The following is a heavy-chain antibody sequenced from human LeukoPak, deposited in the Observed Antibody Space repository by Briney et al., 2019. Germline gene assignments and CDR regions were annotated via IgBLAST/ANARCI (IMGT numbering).Heavy chain of an antibody. J-gene: IGHJ4*02. V-gene: IGHV3-23*01. D-gene: IGHD3-22*01. CDR1: KFNFHNYG. CDR3: AKHSLRRYYDSSGYLDY. Sequence: GGSLRLSCTTPKFNFHNYGLTWVRQAPGKELEWVSSISSNGAQYAASVQGRFTISRDNSKNTLFLQMNSLRAEDTAVYYCAKHSLRRYYDSSGYLDYWGQGTLVTVSS. CDR2: ISSNGA.